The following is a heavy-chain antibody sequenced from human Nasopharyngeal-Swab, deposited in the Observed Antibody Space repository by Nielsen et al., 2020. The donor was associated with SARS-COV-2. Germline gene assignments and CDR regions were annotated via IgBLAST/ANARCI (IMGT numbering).Heavy chain of an antibody. J-gene: IGHJ4*02. Sequence: GESLKISCAASGFIFSASAIHWVRQASGKGLEWVGRIGDKDPNYATTYGESVQGRFTISRDDSKNTAFLQMDSLKTEDTALYYCTTDFYFDYWGQGTLVTVSS. CDR1: GFIFSASA. CDR3: TTDFYFDY. CDR2: IGDKDPNYAT. V-gene: IGHV3-73*01.